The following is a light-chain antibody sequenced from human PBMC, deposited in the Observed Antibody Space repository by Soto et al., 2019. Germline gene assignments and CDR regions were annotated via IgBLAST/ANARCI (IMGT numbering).Light chain of an antibody. CDR3: SSYAGRNTLV. CDR1: SSDVGGYNY. J-gene: IGLJ2*01. V-gene: IGLV2-8*01. Sequence: QSVLTQPPSASGSPGHSVTISCTGTSSDVGGYNYVSWYQQHPGKVPKLMIYEVSKRPSGVPDRFSGSKSGNTASLTVSGLQAEDEADYYCSSYAGRNTLVFGGGTKLTVL. CDR2: EVS.